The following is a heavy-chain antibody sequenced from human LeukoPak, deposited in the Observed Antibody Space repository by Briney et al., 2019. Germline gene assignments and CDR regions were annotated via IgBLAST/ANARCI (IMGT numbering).Heavy chain of an antibody. J-gene: IGHJ6*03. V-gene: IGHV3-7*03. CDR2: IKQDGTEK. CDR1: GFTFTTYW. CDR3: ARDGVRYCSGGSCYYYMDV. D-gene: IGHD2-15*01. Sequence: GESLRLSCAASGFTFTTYWLGWVRQPPGKGLEWVANIKQDGTEKYYVDSVKGRFTISRDNAKNSLYLQMNSLRAEDTALYYCARDGVRYCSGGSCYYYMDVWGKGTTVTVSS.